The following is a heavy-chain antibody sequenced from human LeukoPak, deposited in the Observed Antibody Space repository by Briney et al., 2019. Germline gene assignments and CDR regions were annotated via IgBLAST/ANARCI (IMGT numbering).Heavy chain of an antibody. CDR1: GVSFSSYY. V-gene: IGHV4-59*01. CDR3: ARAGPPMDYYYYYGMDV. J-gene: IGHJ6*02. Sequence: PSETLCLTCTASGVSFSSYYWSWIRQPPGKGLEWIGRIYYSGSTNYNPSLKSRVTISVDTSKNQFSLKLSSVTAADTAVYYCARAGPPMDYYYYYGMDVWGQGTTVTVSS. D-gene: IGHD5-24*01. CDR2: IYYSGST.